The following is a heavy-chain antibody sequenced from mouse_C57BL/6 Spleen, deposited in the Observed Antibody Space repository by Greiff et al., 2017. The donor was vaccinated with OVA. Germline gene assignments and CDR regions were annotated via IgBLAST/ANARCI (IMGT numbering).Heavy chain of an antibody. D-gene: IGHD2-1*01. CDR2: IRLKSDNYAT. CDR1: GFTFSNYW. J-gene: IGHJ3*01. CDR3: TGDGNPAWFAY. Sequence: EVKLMESGGGLVQPGGSMKLSCVASGFTFSNYWMNWVRLSPEKGLEWVAQIRLKSDNYATHYAESVKGRFTISRDDSKSSVYLQMNNLRAEDTGIYYCTGDGNPAWFAYWGQGTLVTVSA. V-gene: IGHV6-3*01.